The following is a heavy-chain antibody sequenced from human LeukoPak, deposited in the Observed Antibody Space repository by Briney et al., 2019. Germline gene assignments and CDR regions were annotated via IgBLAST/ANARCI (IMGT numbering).Heavy chain of an antibody. D-gene: IGHD3-10*01. CDR3: AKDWHYYGSGSNFDY. Sequence: GGSLRLSCAASGFTFDDYTMHWVRQAPGKGLEWVSLISWDGGSTYYADSVKGRFTISRDNAKNSLYLQMNSLRAEDTALYYCAKDWHYYGSGSNFDYWGQGTLVTVSS. V-gene: IGHV3-43*01. J-gene: IGHJ4*02. CDR2: ISWDGGST. CDR1: GFTFDDYT.